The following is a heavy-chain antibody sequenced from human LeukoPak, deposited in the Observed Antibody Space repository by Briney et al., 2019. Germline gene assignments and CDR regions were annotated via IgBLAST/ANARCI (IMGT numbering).Heavy chain of an antibody. V-gene: IGHV3-23*01. Sequence: GGSLRLSCAACGFTFSSYAMRGVRQAPAKGLEWVSAISGSGGSTYYADSVKGRFTISRDNSKNTLYLQMNSLRAEDTAVYYCAQGHQVFDYWGQGTLVTVSS. CDR1: GFTFSSYA. CDR3: AQGHQVFDY. J-gene: IGHJ4*02. CDR2: ISGSGGST.